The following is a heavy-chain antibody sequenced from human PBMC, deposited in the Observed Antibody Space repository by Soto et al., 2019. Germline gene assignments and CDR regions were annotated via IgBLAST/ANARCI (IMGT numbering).Heavy chain of an antibody. D-gene: IGHD3-16*01. CDR2: FYYSGST. CDR3: ARGATYGPLIYFDL. V-gene: IGHV4-59*01. J-gene: IGHJ4*02. CDR1: GGSIGVYF. Sequence: QVRLQESGPGLVKPSETLSLTCTVSGGSIGVYFWSWIRQSPGKGLEWLGYFYYSGSTSYNPSLKSRATISMDTSRNPFSLNLISATAADTAVYYCARGATYGPLIYFDLWGQGTLVTVSS.